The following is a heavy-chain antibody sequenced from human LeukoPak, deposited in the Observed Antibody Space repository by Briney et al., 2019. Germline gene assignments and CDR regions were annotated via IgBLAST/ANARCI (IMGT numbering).Heavy chain of an antibody. V-gene: IGHV4-59*01. Sequence: SETLSLTCTVSGGFISSYYWSWIRQPPGKGLEWIGYIYYSGSTNYNPSLKSRVTISVDTSKNQFSLKLSSVTAADTAVYYCARSEEDYDILTGYYLASGMDVWGKGTTVTVSS. J-gene: IGHJ6*04. CDR1: GGFISSYY. D-gene: IGHD3-9*01. CDR2: IYYSGST. CDR3: ARSEEDYDILTGYYLASGMDV.